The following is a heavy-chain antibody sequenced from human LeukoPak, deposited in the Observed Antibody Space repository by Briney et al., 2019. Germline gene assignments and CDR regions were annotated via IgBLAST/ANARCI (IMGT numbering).Heavy chain of an antibody. V-gene: IGHV1-18*04. Sequence: SVKVSCKASGYTFTGYHMHWVRQAPGQGLEWMGWISAYNGNTNYAQKLQGRVTMTTDTSTSTAYMELRSLRSDDTAVYYCARARIQLWLLDYWGQGTLVTVSS. D-gene: IGHD5-18*01. CDR1: GYTFTGYH. CDR3: ARARIQLWLLDY. J-gene: IGHJ4*02. CDR2: ISAYNGNT.